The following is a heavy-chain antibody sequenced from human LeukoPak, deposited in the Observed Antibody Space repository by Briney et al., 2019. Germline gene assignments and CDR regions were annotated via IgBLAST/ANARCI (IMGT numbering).Heavy chain of an antibody. CDR2: ISAYNGNT. V-gene: IGHV1-18*03. CDR1: GYTFTSYG. Sequence: ASVKVSCKASGYTFTSYGISWVRQAPGQGLEWMGWISAYNGNTNYAQKLQGRVTITRDTSASTAYMELSSLRSEDMAVYYCARGGGPEGDLIDYWGQGTLVTVSS. J-gene: IGHJ4*02. CDR3: ARGGGPEGDLIDY. D-gene: IGHD3-16*01.